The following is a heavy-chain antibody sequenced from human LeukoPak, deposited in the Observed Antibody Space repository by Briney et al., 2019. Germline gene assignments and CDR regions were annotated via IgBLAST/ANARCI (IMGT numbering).Heavy chain of an antibody. Sequence: SETLSLTCTVSGGSVSGGSYYWSWIRQPPGKGLEWIGYFYYTGSANYNPSLKSRVTISVDTSKNQFSLRLSSVTAADTAVYYCASGQFLVSNDYWGQGILVTVSS. J-gene: IGHJ4*02. CDR1: GGSVSGGSYY. CDR2: FYYTGSA. V-gene: IGHV4-61*01. CDR3: ASGQFLVSNDY. D-gene: IGHD5/OR15-5a*01.